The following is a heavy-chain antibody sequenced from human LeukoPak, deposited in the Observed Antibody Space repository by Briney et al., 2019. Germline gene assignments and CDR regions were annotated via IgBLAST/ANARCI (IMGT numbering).Heavy chain of an antibody. CDR3: ARDRGPRTGFMVREAYDY. Sequence: GGSLRLSCAASGFTFSSYAMSWVRQAPGKGLVWVSRINTDGSITNYADSVKGRFSISRDNAKSTLYLQMSSLRAEDTAVYYCARDRGPRTGFMVREAYDYWGQGTLVTVSS. CDR1: GFTFSSYA. V-gene: IGHV3-74*01. CDR2: INTDGSIT. D-gene: IGHD3-10*01. J-gene: IGHJ4*02.